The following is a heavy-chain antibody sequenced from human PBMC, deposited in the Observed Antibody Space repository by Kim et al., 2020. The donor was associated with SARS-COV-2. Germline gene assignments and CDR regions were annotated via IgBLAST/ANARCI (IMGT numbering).Heavy chain of an antibody. CDR3: ARKLRATVATSGYFDY. J-gene: IGHJ4*02. V-gene: IGHV3-30*01. Sequence: SVKGRFTISRDNSKNTLYLQMNSLRAEDTAVYYCARKLRATVATSGYFDYWGQGTLVTVSS. D-gene: IGHD4-17*01.